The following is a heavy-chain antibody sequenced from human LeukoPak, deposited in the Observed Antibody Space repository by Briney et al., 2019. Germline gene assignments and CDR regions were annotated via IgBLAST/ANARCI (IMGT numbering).Heavy chain of an antibody. D-gene: IGHD3-10*02. CDR2: FFQSHKS. CDR1: GHSTTRGYY. CDR3: ARVLSVPYLRES. Sequence: PSETLSLTCAISGHSTTRGYYWAWFRQSPGKGLEWIATFFQSHKSFYNASLESRVTMSLDMSKSQFSLNLTSVTAADTAVYYCARVLSVPYLRESWGRGTQVTVSS. J-gene: IGHJ4*02. V-gene: IGHV4-38-2*01.